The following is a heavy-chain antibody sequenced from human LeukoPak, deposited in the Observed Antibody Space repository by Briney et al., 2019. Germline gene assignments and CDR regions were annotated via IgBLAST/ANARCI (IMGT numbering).Heavy chain of an antibody. CDR1: GFTFSSYA. Sequence: GGSLRLSCAASGFTFSSYAMSWVRQAPGKGLEWVSAISGGGDSTYYGDSVKGRFTISRDNSKNTLYLQMNSLRAEDTAVYYCAKTRPLDSSSWSHGDYWGQGTLVTVSS. CDR3: AKTRPLDSSSWSHGDY. D-gene: IGHD6-13*01. V-gene: IGHV3-23*01. CDR2: ISGGGDST. J-gene: IGHJ4*02.